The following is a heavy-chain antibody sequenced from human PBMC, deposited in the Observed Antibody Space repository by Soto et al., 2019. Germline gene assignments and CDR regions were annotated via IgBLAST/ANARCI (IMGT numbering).Heavy chain of an antibody. Sequence: QLQLQESGSGLVKPSQTLSLTCAVSGGSISSGGYSWSWIRQPPGKGLEWIGYIYHSGSTYYNPSLKSRVTISVDRSKNQFSLKLSSVTAADTAVYYCAREGYGILTGLGWFDPWGQGTLVTVSS. CDR3: AREGYGILTGLGWFDP. CDR2: IYHSGST. J-gene: IGHJ5*02. V-gene: IGHV4-30-2*01. CDR1: GGSISSGGYS. D-gene: IGHD3-9*01.